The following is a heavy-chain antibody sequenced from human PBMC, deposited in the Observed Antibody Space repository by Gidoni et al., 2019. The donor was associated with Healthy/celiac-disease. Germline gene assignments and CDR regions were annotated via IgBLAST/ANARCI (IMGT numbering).Heavy chain of an antibody. J-gene: IGHJ4*02. CDR3: AKEGGYSIHFDY. CDR1: GFTFSSYA. CDR2: ISGSGGST. V-gene: IGHV3-23*01. Sequence: EVQLLESGGGLVQPGGSLRLSCAASGFTFSSYAMSWVRQAPGKGLEWVSAISGSGGSTYYADSVKGRFTISRDNTKNTLYLRMNSLRAEDTAVYYCAKEGGYSIHFDYWGQGTLVTVSS. D-gene: IGHD3-22*01.